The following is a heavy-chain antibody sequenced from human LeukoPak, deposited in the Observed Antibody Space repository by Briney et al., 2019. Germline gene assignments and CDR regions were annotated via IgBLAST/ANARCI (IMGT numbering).Heavy chain of an antibody. CDR3: AREGGYTSGHLDH. J-gene: IGHJ4*02. CDR2: VSSSGSTI. Sequence: GGSLRLSCAASGFTFSSYEMNWVRQAPGKGLEWVSYVSSSGSTIYYADSVKGRFTISRDNAKNSLYLQMNSLGAEDTAVYYCAREGGYTSGHLDHWGQGTPVTVSS. V-gene: IGHV3-48*03. D-gene: IGHD6-19*01. CDR1: GFTFSSYE.